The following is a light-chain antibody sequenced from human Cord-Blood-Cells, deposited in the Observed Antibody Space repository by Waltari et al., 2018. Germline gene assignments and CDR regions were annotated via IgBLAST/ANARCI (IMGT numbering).Light chain of an antibody. CDR2: SNN. V-gene: IGLV1-44*01. CDR1: SSNIGRGT. J-gene: IGLJ1*01. CDR3: AAWDDSLNGYV. Sequence: QPLPTHPPSASGTPAQRLVISRSASSSNIGRGTVHCYQQLPGTAPQPLIYSNNQRPSGVPDRFSGSKSGTSASLAISGLQAEDEADYYCAAWDDSLNGYVFGTGTKVTVL.